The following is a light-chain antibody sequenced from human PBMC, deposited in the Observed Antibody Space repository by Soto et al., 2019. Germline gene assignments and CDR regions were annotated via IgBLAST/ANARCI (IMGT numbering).Light chain of an antibody. Sequence: EIVLTQSPATLSLPLGEKATLSCRARQSVGNYLGWYQQRPGQAPRLLMSDVSRRATGIPARFSGSGSGTDFTLTISSVEPEDVAVYYCQHRVHGATFGGGTKVEIK. CDR3: QHRVHGAT. CDR1: QSVGNY. J-gene: IGKJ4*01. V-gene: IGKV3-11*01. CDR2: DVS.